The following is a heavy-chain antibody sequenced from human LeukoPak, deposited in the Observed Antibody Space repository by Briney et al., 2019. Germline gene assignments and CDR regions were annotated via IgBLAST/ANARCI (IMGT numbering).Heavy chain of an antibody. CDR2: MHNSGSS. CDR3: ARSAEWLRNAFDI. V-gene: IGHV4-59*01. CDR1: GASTSHFH. Sequence: SSETLSLSCTVSGASTSHFHWNWIRQPPGKGLEWIGYMHNSGSSKHSPSLKSRVTISIDTSKNQFSLQLTSVTAADTAIYYCARSAEWLRNAFDIWGQGTMVSVSS. D-gene: IGHD5-12*01. J-gene: IGHJ3*02.